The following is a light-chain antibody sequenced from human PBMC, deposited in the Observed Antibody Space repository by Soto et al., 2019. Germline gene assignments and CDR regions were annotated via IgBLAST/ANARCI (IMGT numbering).Light chain of an antibody. CDR3: CSFTSITGVVV. CDR1: SGDVGGYDY. Sequence: QSVLTQPASVSGSPGQSITISCTGSSGDVGGYDYVSWYQQHPGKAPKLMIYDVSNRPSGVSSRFSGSKSGNTASLTISGLQAEDEADYYCCSFTSITGVVVFGGGTKLTVL. J-gene: IGLJ2*01. CDR2: DVS. V-gene: IGLV2-14*03.